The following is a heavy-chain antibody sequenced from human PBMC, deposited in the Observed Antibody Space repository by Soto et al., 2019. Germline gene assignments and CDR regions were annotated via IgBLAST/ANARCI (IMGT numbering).Heavy chain of an antibody. CDR3: ASVPAT. V-gene: IGHV4-30-2*01. CDR2: IYHSGST. J-gene: IGHJ4*02. Sequence: SETLSLTCAVSGGSISSVCYSWSWIRQPPGKGLEWIGYIYHSGSTYYNPSLKSRVTISVDRSKNQFSLKLSSVTAADTAVYYCASVPATWGQGTLVTVSS. CDR1: GGSISSVCYS.